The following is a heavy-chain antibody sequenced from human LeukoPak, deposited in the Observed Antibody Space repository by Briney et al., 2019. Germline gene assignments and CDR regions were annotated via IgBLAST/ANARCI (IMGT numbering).Heavy chain of an antibody. J-gene: IGHJ5*02. V-gene: IGHV3-74*01. D-gene: IGHD4-17*01. CDR1: GFTFSTYW. CDR3: ARDTAMSADL. Sequence: GGSLRLSCAASGFTFSTYWIHWVRQAPGKGLVWVSIISGDGSVTRYADSVKGRFTISRDNAKNTLYLQMNSLRAEDTAVYYCARDTAMSADLWGQGSLDTVSS. CDR2: ISGDGSVT.